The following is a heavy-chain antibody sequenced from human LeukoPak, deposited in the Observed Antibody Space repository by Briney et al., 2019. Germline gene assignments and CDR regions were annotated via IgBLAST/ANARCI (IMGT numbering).Heavy chain of an antibody. V-gene: IGHV4-61*02. CDR3: ARVSYVDIVATGWLQWLSFDY. Sequence: NPSETLSLTCTVSGGSISSGSYYWSWIRQPAGKGLEWIGRIYTSGSTNYNPSLKSRVTISVDTSKNQFSLQLNSVTPEDTAVYYCARVSYVDIVATGWLQWLSFDYWGQGTLVTVSS. D-gene: IGHD5-12*01. CDR2: IYTSGST. CDR1: GGSISSGSYY. J-gene: IGHJ4*02.